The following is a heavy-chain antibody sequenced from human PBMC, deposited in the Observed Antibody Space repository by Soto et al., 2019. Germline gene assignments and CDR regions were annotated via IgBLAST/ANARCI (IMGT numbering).Heavy chain of an antibody. J-gene: IGHJ4*02. V-gene: IGHV3-48*02. CDR1: GFTLTHYS. CDR3: ARDARREVISFLNY. D-gene: IGHD3-16*01. Sequence: EVQLVESGGGLVQPGGSLRLSCAASGFTLTHYSMNWVRQAPGKGLEWVAYISSSSNNIYYADSVKGRFTISRDNVKNSVDLQMNSLRDEDTAVYYCARDARREVISFLNYWGPGILVTVSS. CDR2: ISSSSNNI.